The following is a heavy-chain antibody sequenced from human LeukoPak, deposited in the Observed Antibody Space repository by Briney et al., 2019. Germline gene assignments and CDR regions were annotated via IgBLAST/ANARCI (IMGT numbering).Heavy chain of an antibody. D-gene: IGHD6-13*01. CDR1: GGTFSSYA. Sequence: ASVKVSCKASGGTFSSYAISWVRRAPGQGLEWMGGIIPIFGTANYAQKFQGRVTITADESTSTAYMELSSLRSEDTAVYYCARGGAAAARGDWFDPWGQGTLVTVSS. J-gene: IGHJ5*02. CDR2: IIPIFGTA. V-gene: IGHV1-69*13. CDR3: ARGGAAAARGDWFDP.